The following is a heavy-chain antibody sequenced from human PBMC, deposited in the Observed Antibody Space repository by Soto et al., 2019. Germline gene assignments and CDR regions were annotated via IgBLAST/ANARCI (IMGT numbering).Heavy chain of an antibody. V-gene: IGHV3-48*04. CDR3: AREVLQYSSGSFDY. Sequence: GGSLRLSCAASGFTFSSYAMHWVRQAPGKGLEWVADICSGGSTIYYADSVKGRFTISRDNAKNSLYLQMNSLRAEDTAVYYCAREVLQYSSGSFDYWGQETLVNVS. CDR2: ICSGGSTI. CDR1: GFTFSSYA. J-gene: IGHJ4*02. D-gene: IGHD6-19*01.